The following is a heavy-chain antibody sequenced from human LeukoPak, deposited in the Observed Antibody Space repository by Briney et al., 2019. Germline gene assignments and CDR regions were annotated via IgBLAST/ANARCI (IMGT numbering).Heavy chain of an antibody. CDR3: ARGFTGWVTSPIDY. CDR2: IYSGGNT. Sequence: GGSLRLSCAASGLTVSSNNMNWVRQAPGRGLEWVSLIYSGGNTNYADSVKGRFTISRDNSKNTMYLQMNSLRAEDTAVYYCARGFTGWVTSPIDYWGQGALVTVSS. CDR1: GLTVSSNN. J-gene: IGHJ4*02. V-gene: IGHV3-66*01. D-gene: IGHD2-2*01.